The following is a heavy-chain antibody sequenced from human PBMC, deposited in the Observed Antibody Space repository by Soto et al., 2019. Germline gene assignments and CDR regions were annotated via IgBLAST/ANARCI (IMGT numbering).Heavy chain of an antibody. CDR3: ARGKPSGYRFGPRNFFYYGLDV. V-gene: IGHV4-34*01. J-gene: IGHJ6*02. Sequence: SATQSLTCPVFSASLGANYWAWIRHSPDKGLEWIGEFHPSGSTDYNPSLKSRLTLSLDTSKNQFSLKVASVTAADTAVYFCARGKPSGYRFGPRNFFYYGLDVWGPGTTVPVSS. CDR2: FHPSGST. CDR1: SASLGANY. D-gene: IGHD5-18*01.